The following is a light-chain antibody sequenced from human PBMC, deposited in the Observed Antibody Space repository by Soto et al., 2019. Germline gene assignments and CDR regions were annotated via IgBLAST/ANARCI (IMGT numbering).Light chain of an antibody. V-gene: IGLV2-14*03. CDR1: SSDIGDYNY. CDR3: SSYTSNNFVI. J-gene: IGLJ2*01. CDR2: DVS. Sequence: QSALTQPASVSGSPGQSITISCTGSSSDIGDYNYVSWYKQHPGKAPKLMIYDVSNRPSGVSNRFSGSKSGNTASLTISGLQPEDEADYYCSSYTSNNFVIFGGGTKVTVL.